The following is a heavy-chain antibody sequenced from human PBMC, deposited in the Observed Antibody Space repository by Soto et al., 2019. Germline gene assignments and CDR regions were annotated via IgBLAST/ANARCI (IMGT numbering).Heavy chain of an antibody. J-gene: IGHJ4*02. CDR1: GYTFTSHG. V-gene: IGHV1-18*01. Sequence: ASVKVSCKASGYTFTSHGISWVRQAPGQGLEWMGWISTYNGNTKYAQKFQERVTMTADTSTNTAHMELRSLRSDDTAMYYCARGYYDSSGPFDYWGQGTLVTVS. D-gene: IGHD3-22*01. CDR3: ARGYYDSSGPFDY. CDR2: ISTYNGNT.